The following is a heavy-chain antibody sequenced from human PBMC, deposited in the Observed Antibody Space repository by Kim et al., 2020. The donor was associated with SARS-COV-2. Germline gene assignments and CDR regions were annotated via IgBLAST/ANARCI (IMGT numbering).Heavy chain of an antibody. Sequence: YYTPPLKSRVTISVDTSKNQVSLKLSSVTAADTAVYYCASLGYSSSWYDYWGQGSLVTVSS. D-gene: IGHD6-13*01. J-gene: IGHJ4*02. V-gene: IGHV4-39*01. CDR3: ASLGYSSSWYDY.